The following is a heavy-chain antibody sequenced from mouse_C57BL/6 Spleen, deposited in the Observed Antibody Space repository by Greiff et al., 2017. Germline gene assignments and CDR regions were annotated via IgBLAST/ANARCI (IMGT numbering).Heavy chain of an antibody. CDR2: IDPENGDT. Sequence: VQLQQSGAELVRPGASVKLSCTASGFNIKDDYMHWVKQRPEQGLEWIGWIDPENGDTEYASKFQGKATITADTSSNPAYLQLSSLTSEDTAVYYCTTDYGVDYWGQGTTLTVSS. CDR3: TTDYGVDY. CDR1: GFNIKDDY. J-gene: IGHJ2*01. D-gene: IGHD1-1*02. V-gene: IGHV14-4*01.